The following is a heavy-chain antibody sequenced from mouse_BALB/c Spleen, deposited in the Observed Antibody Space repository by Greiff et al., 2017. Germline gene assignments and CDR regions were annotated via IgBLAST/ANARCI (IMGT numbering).Heavy chain of an antibody. CDR2: ISSGGSYT. D-gene: IGHD1-1*01. CDR1: GFTFSSYG. Sequence: EVQLVESGGDLVKPGGSLKLSCAASGFTFSSYGMSWVRQTPDKRLEWVATISSGGSYTYYPDSVKGRFTISRDNAKNTLYLQMSSLKSEDTAMYYCAREYGRGMDYWGQGASVTVSS. V-gene: IGHV5-6*01. CDR3: AREYGRGMDY. J-gene: IGHJ4*01.